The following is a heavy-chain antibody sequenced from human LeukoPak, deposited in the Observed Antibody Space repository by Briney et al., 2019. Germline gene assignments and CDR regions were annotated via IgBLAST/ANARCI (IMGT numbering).Heavy chain of an antibody. Sequence: GASVKVSCKASGYTFINHDINWVRQATGQGLEWMGWMNPYSGNTGYAQKFQGRVTMTRNTSISTAYMEVSSLKSEDTAVYYCATKNFGDLYRHDDPFNMWGQGTTVTVSS. CDR3: ATKNFGDLYRHDDPFNM. CDR1: GYTFINHD. CDR2: MNPYSGNT. J-gene: IGHJ3*02. D-gene: IGHD3-10*01. V-gene: IGHV1-8*01.